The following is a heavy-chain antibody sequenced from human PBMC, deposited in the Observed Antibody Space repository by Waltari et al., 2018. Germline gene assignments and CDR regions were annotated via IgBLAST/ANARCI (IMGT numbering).Heavy chain of an antibody. D-gene: IGHD2-2*01. CDR2: LYTSGSI. CDR1: GGPISSSY. V-gene: IGHV4-4*07. J-gene: IGHJ6*03. CDR3: ARGTVVPNSYYYYIDV. Sequence: QLQLQESGPGLVKPSETLSLPCTVPGGPISSSYWTGIRPPAGKGLEWIGRLYTSGSINYNPSLKSRVTMSVDTSKNQFSLKLSSVTAADTAVYYCARGTVVPNSYYYYIDVWGRGTTVTISS.